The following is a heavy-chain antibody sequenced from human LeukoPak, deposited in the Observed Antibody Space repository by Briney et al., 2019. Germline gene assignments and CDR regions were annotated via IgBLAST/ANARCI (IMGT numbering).Heavy chain of an antibody. CDR2: ISGSGGST. J-gene: IGHJ6*03. D-gene: IGHD3-10*01. Sequence: PGGTLRLSCAASGFTFSSYGMSWVRQAPGKGLEWVSSISGSGGSTYYADSVKGRFTISRDNSKNTLYLQMNSLRAEDTAVYSCAKDTYGEGYYYYYMDVWGKGTTVTVSS. V-gene: IGHV3-23*01. CDR3: AKDTYGEGYYYYYMDV. CDR1: GFTFSSYG.